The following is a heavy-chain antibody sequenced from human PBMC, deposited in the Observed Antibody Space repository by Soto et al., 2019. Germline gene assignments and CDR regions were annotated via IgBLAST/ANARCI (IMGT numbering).Heavy chain of an antibody. CDR1: GYTFSRSS. CDR3: ARGGLEPDG. V-gene: IGHV1-18*01. D-gene: IGHD1-1*01. J-gene: IGHJ6*03. CDR2: ISGYDGAT. Sequence: ASVKVSCKTSGYTFSRSSITWVRQAPGQGLEWVGWISGYDGATNYAQKFQGRVNVTRDTSTSTAYMELRSLRSDDTAVDYCARGGLEPDGWGKGTTVTVSS.